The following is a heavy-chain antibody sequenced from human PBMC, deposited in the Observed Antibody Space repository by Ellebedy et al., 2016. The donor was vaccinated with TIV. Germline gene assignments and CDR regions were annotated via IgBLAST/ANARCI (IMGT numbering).Heavy chain of an antibody. CDR2: IRSKANTYAT. V-gene: IGHV3-73*01. CDR1: GFTFSGSA. CDR3: YQPFDY. D-gene: IGHD2-2*01. J-gene: IGHJ4*02. Sequence: GESLKISCAASGFTFSGSAMHRVRQASGKGLEWVGRIRSKANTYATVHAASVKGRFSISRNDPENTAYLLMNSLKTEDTAVYFGYQPFDYWGQGTLVTVSS.